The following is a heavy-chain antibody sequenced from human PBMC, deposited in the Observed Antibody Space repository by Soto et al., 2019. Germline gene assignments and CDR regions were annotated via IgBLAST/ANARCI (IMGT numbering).Heavy chain of an antibody. D-gene: IGHD2-2*01. CDR1: GYTFTNFG. J-gene: IGHJ5*02. CDR2: ISAYTDTP. CDR3: ARVIPGVEAWFDP. V-gene: IGHV1-18*01. Sequence: QVQLVQSGAEVKKPGASVKVSCRASGYTFTNFGVTWVRRAPGQGLEWMGWISAYTDTPHYAQKFQARVTMTIDTSTSTAYMELSSLTSDDTAVYYCARVIPGVEAWFDPWGQGTLVTVSS.